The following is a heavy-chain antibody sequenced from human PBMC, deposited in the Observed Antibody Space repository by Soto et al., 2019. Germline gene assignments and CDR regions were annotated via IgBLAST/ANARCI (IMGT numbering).Heavy chain of an antibody. J-gene: IGHJ5*02. CDR1: GDSVSSNSAA. V-gene: IGHV6-1*01. D-gene: IGHD3-22*01. Sequence: SQTLSLTCAISGDSVSSNSAAWNWIRQSPSRGLEWLGRTYYRSKWYNDYAVSVKSRITINPDTSKNQFSLQLNSVTPEDTAVYYCASSRYYYDSSGYYQPYNWFDPWGQGTLVTVSS. CDR2: TYYRSKWYN. CDR3: ASSRYYYDSSGYYQPYNWFDP.